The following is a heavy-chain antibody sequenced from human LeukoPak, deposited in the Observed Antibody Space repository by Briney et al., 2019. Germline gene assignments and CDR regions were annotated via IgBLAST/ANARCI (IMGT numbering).Heavy chain of an antibody. V-gene: IGHV4-59*01. Sequence: SETLSLTCTVSGGSISSYYWSWIRQPPGKGLEWIGYIYYSGSTNYNPSFKSRVTISVDTSKNQFSLKLSSVTAADTAVYYCARETQDYGAAFDIWGQGTMVTVSS. CDR3: ARETQDYGAAFDI. J-gene: IGHJ3*02. CDR1: GGSISSYY. D-gene: IGHD4-17*01. CDR2: IYYSGST.